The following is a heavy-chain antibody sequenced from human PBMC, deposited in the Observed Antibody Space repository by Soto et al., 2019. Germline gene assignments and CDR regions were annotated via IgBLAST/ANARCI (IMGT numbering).Heavy chain of an antibody. Sequence: GGSLRLSCAASGFTFSIYAMSWVRHAPGKGLEWVSAISGSGGSTYYADSVKGRFTISRDNSKNTLYLQMNSLRAEDTAVYYCARGTAYSGSYFFDYWGQGTLVTVSS. V-gene: IGHV3-23*01. J-gene: IGHJ4*02. CDR2: ISGSGGST. CDR3: ARGTAYSGSYFFDY. D-gene: IGHD1-26*01. CDR1: GFTFSIYA.